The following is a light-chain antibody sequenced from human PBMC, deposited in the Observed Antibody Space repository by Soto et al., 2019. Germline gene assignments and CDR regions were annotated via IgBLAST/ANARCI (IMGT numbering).Light chain of an antibody. CDR1: SSDVGGYNY. CDR3: SSYTTTNTYV. Sequence: QSVLTQFASVSGSPGQSITISCTGTSSDVGGYNYVSWSQQHPGKAPKLMIYEVSHRPSGVSNRFSGSKSGNTASLTISGLQAEDEADYYCSSYTTTNTYVLGTGTKVTVL. J-gene: IGLJ1*01. CDR2: EVS. V-gene: IGLV2-14*01.